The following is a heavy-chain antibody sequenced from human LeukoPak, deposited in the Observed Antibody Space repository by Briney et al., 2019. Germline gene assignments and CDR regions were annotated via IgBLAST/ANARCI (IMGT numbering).Heavy chain of an antibody. Sequence: GGSLRLSCVASGFTFNRYWMIWVRQAPGKGLEWVANVNRDGNEKHYVDSVEGRFTISRDNAKNSLYLQMNSLRKEDTAVYYCVRDDGNRTGSTYFDAFDIWGRGTLVTVSS. D-gene: IGHD3-9*01. J-gene: IGHJ3*02. CDR2: VNRDGNEK. V-gene: IGHV3-7*03. CDR3: VRDDGNRTGSTYFDAFDI. CDR1: GFTFNRYW.